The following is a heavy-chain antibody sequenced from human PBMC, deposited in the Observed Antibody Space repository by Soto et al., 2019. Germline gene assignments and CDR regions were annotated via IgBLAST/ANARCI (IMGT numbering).Heavy chain of an antibody. J-gene: IGHJ6*02. CDR2: IIPIFGTA. CDR1: GGTFSSYA. CDR3: AFYTVKHPYYYGMDV. D-gene: IGHD4-4*01. Sequence: SVKVSCKASGGTFSSYAISWVRQAPGQGLEWMGGIIPIFGTANYAQKFQGRVTITADESTSTAYMELSSLRSEDTAVYYCAFYTVKHPYYYGMDVWGQGTTVTVSS. V-gene: IGHV1-69*13.